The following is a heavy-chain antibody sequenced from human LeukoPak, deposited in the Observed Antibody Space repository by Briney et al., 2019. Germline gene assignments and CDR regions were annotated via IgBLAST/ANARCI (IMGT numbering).Heavy chain of an antibody. CDR3: AGERGEEYSSGWYKTNFFYN. D-gene: IGHD6-19*01. CDR1: GFMFSTYS. CDR2: GDYSGGT. J-gene: IGHJ4*02. Sequence: PGGSLRLSCAASGFMFSTYSMNWVRQPPGKGLEWIASGDYSGGTYYNPSLESRVAISADMSKKQISLKLASVTGADTAVYYCAGERGEEYSSGWYKTNFFYNWGQGIRVTVSS. V-gene: IGHV4-39*07.